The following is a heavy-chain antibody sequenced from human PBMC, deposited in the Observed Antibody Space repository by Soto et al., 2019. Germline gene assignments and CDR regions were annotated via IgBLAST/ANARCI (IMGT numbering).Heavy chain of an antibody. CDR2: INHSGST. CDR1: GGSFSGYD. CDR3: ARDKITGLFDS. J-gene: IGHJ4*02. D-gene: IGHD2-8*02. Sequence: PSETLSLTCAVYGGSFSGYDWTWIRQPPGTGLEWIGEINHSGSTNYNPSLKSRVTISVDTSKNQFSLKLTSVTAADTAVYYCARDKITGLFDSWGQGIPVTVSS. V-gene: IGHV4-34*01.